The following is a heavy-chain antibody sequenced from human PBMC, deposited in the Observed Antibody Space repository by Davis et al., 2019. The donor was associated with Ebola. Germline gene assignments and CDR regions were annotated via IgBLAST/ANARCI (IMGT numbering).Heavy chain of an antibody. D-gene: IGHD3-3*01. CDR2: INPNSGGT. CDR3: AREIRFLEWLTPNSNWFDP. CDR1: GYTFTGYY. J-gene: IGHJ5*02. V-gene: IGHV1-2*02. Sequence: ASVKVSCKASGYTFTGYYMHWVRQAPGQGLEWMGWINPNSGGTNSAQKFQGRVTMTTDTSTSTAYMELRSLRSDDTAVYYCAREIRFLEWLTPNSNWFDPWGQGTLVTVSS.